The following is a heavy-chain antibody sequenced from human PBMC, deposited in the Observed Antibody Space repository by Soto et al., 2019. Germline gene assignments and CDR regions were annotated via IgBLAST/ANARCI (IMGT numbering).Heavy chain of an antibody. CDR2: IIPIFGTA. Sequence: QVQLVQSGAEVKKPGSSVKVSCKASGGTFSSYAISWVRQAPGQGLEWMGGIIPIFGTANYAQKFQGRVTITADESTSTDYMELSSLRSEDTAVDYCARRAVVQYGGDFDYWGQGTLVTVSS. CDR1: GGTFSSYA. D-gene: IGHD3-22*01. V-gene: IGHV1-69*01. CDR3: ARRAVVQYGGDFDY. J-gene: IGHJ4*02.